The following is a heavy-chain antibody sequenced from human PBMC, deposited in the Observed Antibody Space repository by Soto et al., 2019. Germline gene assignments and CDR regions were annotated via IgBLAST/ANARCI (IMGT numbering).Heavy chain of an antibody. CDR2: IYHSGST. Sequence: NPSETLSLTCAVSGGSISSSNWWSWVRQPPGKGLEWIGEIYHSGSTNYNPSLKSRVTISVDKSKNQFSLKLSSVTAADTAVYYCARFNGIPFYYYYGMDVWGQGTTVTVSS. D-gene: IGHD2-21*01. V-gene: IGHV4-4*02. J-gene: IGHJ6*02. CDR1: GGSISSSNW. CDR3: ARFNGIPFYYYYGMDV.